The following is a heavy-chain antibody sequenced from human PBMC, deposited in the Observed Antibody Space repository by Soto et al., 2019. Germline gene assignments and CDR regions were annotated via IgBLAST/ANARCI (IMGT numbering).Heavy chain of an antibody. CDR1: GFTFTSSA. J-gene: IGHJ4*02. Sequence: SVKVSCKASGFTFTSSAVQWVRQARGQRLEWIGWIVVGSGNTNYAQKFQERVTITRDMSTSTAYMELSSLRSEDTAVYYCAAEVVVAATSGYFDYWGQGTLVTVPS. D-gene: IGHD2-15*01. CDR3: AAEVVVAATSGYFDY. CDR2: IVVGSGNT. V-gene: IGHV1-58*01.